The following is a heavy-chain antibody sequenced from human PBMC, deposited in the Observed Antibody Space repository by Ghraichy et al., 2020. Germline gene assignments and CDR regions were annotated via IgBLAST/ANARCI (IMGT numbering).Heavy chain of an antibody. CDR1: GGSISSSNW. V-gene: IGHV4-4*02. J-gene: IGHJ6*02. D-gene: IGHD5-18*01. CDR2: IYHSGST. CDR3: ALKQVTLNYGMDV. Sequence: LNISCAVSGGSISSSNWWSWVRQPPGKGLEWIGEIYHSGSTNYNPSLKSRVTISVDKSKNQFSLKLSSVTAADTAVYYCALKQVTLNYGMDVWGQGTTVTVSS.